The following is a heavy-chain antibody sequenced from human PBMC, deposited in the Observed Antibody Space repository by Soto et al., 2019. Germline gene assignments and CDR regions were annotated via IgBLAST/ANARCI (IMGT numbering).Heavy chain of an antibody. D-gene: IGHD6-19*01. CDR3: ARDVPYSSGWYGYYGMDV. CDR2: ISSSGSTI. CDR1: GSTFSDYY. V-gene: IGHV3-11*01. Sequence: GGSLRLSCAASGSTFSDYYMSWIRQAPGKGLEWVSYISSSGSTIYYADSVKGRFTISRDNAKNSLYLQMNSLRAEDTAVYYCARDVPYSSGWYGYYGMDVWGQGTTVTVSS. J-gene: IGHJ6*02.